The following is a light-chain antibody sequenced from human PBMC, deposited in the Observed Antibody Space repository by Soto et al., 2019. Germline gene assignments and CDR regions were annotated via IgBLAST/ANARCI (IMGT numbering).Light chain of an antibody. CDR2: DAS. Sequence: EIVLTQSPATLSLSPGERATLSCRASQSVSIYLAWYQQKPGQAPRLLIYDASSRATGIPARFSVSGSGTDFTLTISSREPEDFAVYYCQQRSNWPLTFGGGTKVEI. CDR1: QSVSIY. CDR3: QQRSNWPLT. V-gene: IGKV3-11*01. J-gene: IGKJ4*01.